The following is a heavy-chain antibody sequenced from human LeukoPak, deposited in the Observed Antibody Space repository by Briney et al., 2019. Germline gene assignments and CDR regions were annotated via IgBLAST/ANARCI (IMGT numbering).Heavy chain of an antibody. D-gene: IGHD3-10*01. CDR2: INHSGST. J-gene: IGHJ5*02. V-gene: IGHV4-34*01. CDR1: GGSFSGYY. Sequence: ASETLSLTCAVYGGSFSGYYWSWIRQPPGKGLEWIGEINHSGSTNYNPSLKGRVTISVDRSKNQFSLNLNFVTAADTALYYCARGDGSGSGRWFDPWGQGTLITVSS. CDR3: ARGDGSGSGRWFDP.